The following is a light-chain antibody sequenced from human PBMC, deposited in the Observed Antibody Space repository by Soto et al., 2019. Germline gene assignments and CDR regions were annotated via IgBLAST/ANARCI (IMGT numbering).Light chain of an antibody. CDR2: GTS. V-gene: IGKV3-20*01. Sequence: EIVLTQSPGTLSLSPGEGATLSCRASQSVSSSYLAWYQQKPGQAPRLLIYGTSSRATGIPDRFSGRGSGTDFTLTISRLEPEDFAVYYCQQYGSSPWTFGQGTKVDIK. J-gene: IGKJ1*01. CDR1: QSVSSSY. CDR3: QQYGSSPWT.